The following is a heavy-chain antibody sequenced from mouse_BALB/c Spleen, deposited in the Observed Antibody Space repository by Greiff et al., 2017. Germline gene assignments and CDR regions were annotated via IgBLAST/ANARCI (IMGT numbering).Heavy chain of an antibody. CDR2: INPSNGRT. CDR3: AREGGSSLFAY. D-gene: IGHD1-1*01. Sequence: QVQLQQPGAELVKPGASVKLSCKASGYTFTSYWMHWVKQRPGQGLEWIGEINPSNGRTNYNEKFKSKATLTVDKSSSTAYMQLSSLTSEDSAVYYCAREGGSSLFAYWGQGTLVTVSA. V-gene: IGHV1S81*02. J-gene: IGHJ3*01. CDR1: GYTFTSYW.